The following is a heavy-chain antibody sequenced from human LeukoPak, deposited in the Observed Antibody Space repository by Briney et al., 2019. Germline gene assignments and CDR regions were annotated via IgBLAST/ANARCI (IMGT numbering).Heavy chain of an antibody. Sequence: GGSLRLSCVVSGFTFSDYYMSWIRQAPGKGLEWVSYISSSGSIIFYVDSVKGRFTISRDNTKNSLFLQMNSLRAEDTAVYYCARDQGTADIWGQGTMVTVSS. CDR1: GFTFSDYY. D-gene: IGHD2-21*02. CDR3: ARDQGTADI. CDR2: ISSSGSII. J-gene: IGHJ3*02. V-gene: IGHV3-11*04.